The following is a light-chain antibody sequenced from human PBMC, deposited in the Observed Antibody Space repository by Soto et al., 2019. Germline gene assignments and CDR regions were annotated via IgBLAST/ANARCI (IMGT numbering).Light chain of an antibody. J-gene: IGKJ3*01. Sequence: DIVMTQSPATLSVSPGERVPPSARAIRPVSPNLAWYQQKPGQAPRLLTYYTSTRATGIPARFSGSGSDKEFTLTISSLQSEDSAVYYCQQYNNWPPGATFGPGTKVEIK. V-gene: IGKV3-15*01. CDR1: RPVSPN. CDR3: QQYNNWPPGAT. CDR2: YTS.